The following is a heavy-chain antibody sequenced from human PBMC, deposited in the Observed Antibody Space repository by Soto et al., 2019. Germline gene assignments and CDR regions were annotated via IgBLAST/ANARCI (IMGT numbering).Heavy chain of an antibody. CDR3: ATDRRGVEYGMDV. CDR2: FDPEDGET. V-gene: IGHV1-24*01. CDR1: GYTLTDLS. Sequence: SVKVSRKVSGYTLTDLSMHWVRQAPVKGLEWMGGFDPEDGETIYAQKFQGRVTMTEDTSTDTAYMELSSLRSEDTAVYYCATDRRGVEYGMDVWGQGTTVTVSS. J-gene: IGHJ6*02.